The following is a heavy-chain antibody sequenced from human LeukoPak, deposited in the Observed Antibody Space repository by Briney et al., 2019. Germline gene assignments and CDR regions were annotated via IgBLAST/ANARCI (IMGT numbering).Heavy chain of an antibody. CDR3: ARELDGDGGWFDP. Sequence: SGTLSLTCTVSGDSISDYYWSWIRQPPGNWLEWIGEVYYSGSTHYNPSLKSRLTISVDTSKNQFSLRLRSVTAADTAMYYCARELDGDGGWFDPWGQGTLVSVSS. D-gene: IGHD5-24*01. CDR1: GDSISDYY. V-gene: IGHV4-59*01. CDR2: VYYSGST. J-gene: IGHJ5*02.